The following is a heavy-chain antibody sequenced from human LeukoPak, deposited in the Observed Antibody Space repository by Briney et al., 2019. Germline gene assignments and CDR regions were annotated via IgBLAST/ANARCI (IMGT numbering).Heavy chain of an antibody. CDR2: ISRSGDTI. V-gene: IGHV3-48*03. CDR3: ARLLKYYYDSSGSGEDWYFDL. CDR1: GFILSSYE. D-gene: IGHD3-22*01. Sequence: GGSLRLSCAASGFILSSYEVNWVRQAPGKGLEWVSYISRSGDTIYYADSVKGRFTISRDNANNSLYLQMNSLRDEDTAVYYCARLLKYYYDSSGSGEDWYFDLWGRGTLVTVSS. J-gene: IGHJ2*01.